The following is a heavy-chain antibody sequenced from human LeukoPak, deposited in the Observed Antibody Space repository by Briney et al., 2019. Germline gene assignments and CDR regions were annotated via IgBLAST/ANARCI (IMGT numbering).Heavy chain of an antibody. V-gene: IGHV1-18*01. D-gene: IGHD4-17*01. Sequence: ASVKVSCKASGYTFTSYDINWVRQATGQGLEWMGWISAYNGNTNYAQKLQGRVTMTTDTSTSTAYMELRSLRSDDTAVYYCARDEMTTVTTGYFDYWGQGTLVTVSS. CDR2: ISAYNGNT. CDR3: ARDEMTTVTTGYFDY. J-gene: IGHJ4*02. CDR1: GYTFTSYD.